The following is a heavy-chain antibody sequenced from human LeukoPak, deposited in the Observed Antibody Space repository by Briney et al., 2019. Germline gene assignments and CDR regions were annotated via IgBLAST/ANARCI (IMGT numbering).Heavy chain of an antibody. V-gene: IGHV4-39*07. J-gene: IGHJ5*02. CDR1: GASINTGDYY. CDR3: ARGQIVVVVADTTEWFDP. Sequence: SETLSLTCTVSGASINTGDYYWGWIRQPPGKGPEWIGSLYYSGNTYSNPSLKSRVTMSIDTSKSQFSLNLNSVTAADTAMYYCARGQIVVVVADTTEWFDPWGQGTLVTVSS. D-gene: IGHD2-15*01. CDR2: LYYSGNT.